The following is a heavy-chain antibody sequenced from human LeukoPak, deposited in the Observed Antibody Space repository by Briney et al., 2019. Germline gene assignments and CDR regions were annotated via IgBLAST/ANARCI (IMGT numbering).Heavy chain of an antibody. CDR1: GGSFSGYY. CDR2: IYHSGST. Sequence: SETLSLTCAVYGGSFSGYYWSWIRQPPGKGLEYIGEIYHSGSTKYNPSLKSRVTISVDKSKNQFSLKLTSVTAADTAVYYCARRRRIGGYSYGYFDYWGQGTLVTVSS. J-gene: IGHJ4*02. V-gene: IGHV4-34*01. CDR3: ARRRRIGGYSYGYFDY. D-gene: IGHD5-18*01.